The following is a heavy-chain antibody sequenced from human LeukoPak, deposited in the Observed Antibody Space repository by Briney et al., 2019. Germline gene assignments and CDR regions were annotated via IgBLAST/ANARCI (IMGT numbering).Heavy chain of an antibody. D-gene: IGHD3-16*02. Sequence: PGRSLRLSCAASGFTFSSYAMHWVRQAPGKGLEWVAVISYDGGNKYYADSVKGRFTISRDNSKNTLYLQMNSLRAEDTAVYYCAREAYDYVWGSYRYTNYYYGMDVWGQGTTVTVSS. CDR2: ISYDGGNK. CDR3: AREAYDYVWGSYRYTNYYYGMDV. V-gene: IGHV3-30*04. CDR1: GFTFSSYA. J-gene: IGHJ6*02.